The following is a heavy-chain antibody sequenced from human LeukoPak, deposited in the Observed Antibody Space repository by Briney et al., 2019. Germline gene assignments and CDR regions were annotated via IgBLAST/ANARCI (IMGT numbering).Heavy chain of an antibody. J-gene: IGHJ6*02. CDR3: AHTPVVGANDYSYGLDV. CDR2: ISWNSGSI. V-gene: IGHV3-9*01. CDR1: GFTFDDYA. Sequence: GGSLRLSCAASGFTFDDYAMHWVRQAPGKGLEWVSGISWNSGSIGYADSVKGRFTISRDNSKNTLYLQMNSLRAEDTAVYYCAHTPVVGANDYSYGLDVWGQGTTVTVSS. D-gene: IGHD1-26*01.